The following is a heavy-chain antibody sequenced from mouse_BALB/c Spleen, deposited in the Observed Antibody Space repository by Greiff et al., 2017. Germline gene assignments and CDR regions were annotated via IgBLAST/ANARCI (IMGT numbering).Heavy chain of an antibody. CDR3: ARHRGETTATAGFAY. Sequence: EVKLMESGGGLVKPGGSLKLSCAASGFTFSSYTMSWVRQTPEKRLEWVAYISNGGGSTYYPDTVKGRFTITRDNDKNTLYLQMRSLKSEDTDMLDYARHRGETTATAGFAYWGQGTLVTVSA. J-gene: IGHJ3*01. V-gene: IGHV5-12-2*01. CDR2: ISNGGGST. D-gene: IGHD1-2*01. CDR1: GFTFSSYT.